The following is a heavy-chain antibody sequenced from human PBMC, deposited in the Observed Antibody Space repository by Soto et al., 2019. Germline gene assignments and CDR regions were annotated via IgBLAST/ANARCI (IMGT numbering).Heavy chain of an antibody. V-gene: IGHV3-74*01. Sequence: DVQLVESGGGLVQPGGSLRLSCAASGFTSGFAFTNYWMHWVRQAPGKGLVWVSRINIDGSITDYADSVKGRFTISRDNPKNTLYLQMNSLRVDDTAVYFCVSSLDGLRGWGQGTLVTVSS. CDR3: VSSLDGLRG. CDR1: GFAFTNYW. CDR2: INIDGSIT. J-gene: IGHJ4*02. D-gene: IGHD4-17*01.